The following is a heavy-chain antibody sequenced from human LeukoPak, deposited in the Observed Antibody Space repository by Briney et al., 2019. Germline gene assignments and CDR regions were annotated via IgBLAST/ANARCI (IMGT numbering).Heavy chain of an antibody. CDR2: IYYSGST. CDR3: ASLNYYGSGSYLYYYYMDV. CDR1: GGSISSYY. D-gene: IGHD3-10*01. J-gene: IGHJ6*03. Sequence: PSETLSLTCTVSGGSISSYYWSWIRQPPGKGVEWIGYIYYSGSTNYNPSLKSRVTISVDTSKNQFSMKLSSVTAADTAVYYCASLNYYGSGSYLYYYYMDVWGKGTTVTVSS. V-gene: IGHV4-59*12.